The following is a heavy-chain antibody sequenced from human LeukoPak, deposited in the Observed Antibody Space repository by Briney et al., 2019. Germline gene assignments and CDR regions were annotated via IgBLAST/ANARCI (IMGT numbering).Heavy chain of an antibody. V-gene: IGHV3-30*02. Sequence: GGSLRLSCAASGFTFSSYGMHWVRQAPGKGLEWEAFIRYDGSNKYYADSVKGGFTISRDNSKNTLYLQMNSLRAEDTAVYYCTAGGYDFWSGPNWFDPWGQGTLVTVSS. J-gene: IGHJ5*02. CDR1: GFTFSSYG. D-gene: IGHD3-3*01. CDR3: TAGGYDFWSGPNWFDP. CDR2: IRYDGSNK.